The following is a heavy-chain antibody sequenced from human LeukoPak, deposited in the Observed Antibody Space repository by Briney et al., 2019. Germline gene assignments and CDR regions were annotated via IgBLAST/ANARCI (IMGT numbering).Heavy chain of an antibody. V-gene: IGHV5-51*01. J-gene: IGHJ4*02. CDR2: IYPGDSDT. D-gene: IGHD3-9*01. CDR1: GYSFTSYW. CDR3: ARHFRRLPKLRYFDWPANGPDY. Sequence: GESLKISCKGSGYSFTSYWIGWVRQMPGKGLEWMGIIYPGDSDTRYSPSFQGQVTISADKSISTAYLQWRSLKASDTAMYYCARHFRRLPKLRYFDWPANGPDYWGQGTLVTVSS.